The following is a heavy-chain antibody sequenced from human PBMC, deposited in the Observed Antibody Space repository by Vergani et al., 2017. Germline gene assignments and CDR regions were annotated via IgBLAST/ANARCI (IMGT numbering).Heavy chain of an antibody. CDR1: GASVNSYY. V-gene: IGHV4-59*02. J-gene: IGHJ4*02. D-gene: IGHD3-10*01. CDR2: VSFRGDT. CDR3: ARSRRYYGAGSPDY. Sequence: QVKLQESGPGLVKPSETLSLTCTVSGASVNSYYWSWIRQPPGKGLEWMGYVSFRGDTLYDPSVKGRMTISLNTPSNQFSLYLTSVTAADTAVYYCARSRRYYGAGSPDYWGQGTLVTVSS.